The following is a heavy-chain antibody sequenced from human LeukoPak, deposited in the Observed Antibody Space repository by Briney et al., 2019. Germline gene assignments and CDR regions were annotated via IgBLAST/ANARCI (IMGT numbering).Heavy chain of an antibody. CDR1: GFTFDDYA. J-gene: IGHJ4*02. D-gene: IGHD4/OR15-4a*01. Sequence: PGRSLRLSCAASGFTFDDYAMHWVRQAPGKGLEWVSGISWNSGTIDYADSVKGRFTISRDNAKNSLYLQMNSLRPEDTALYYCVTGRHLTCYFDSWGQGTLVTVSS. CDR3: VTGRHLTCYFDS. CDR2: ISWNSGTI. V-gene: IGHV3-9*01.